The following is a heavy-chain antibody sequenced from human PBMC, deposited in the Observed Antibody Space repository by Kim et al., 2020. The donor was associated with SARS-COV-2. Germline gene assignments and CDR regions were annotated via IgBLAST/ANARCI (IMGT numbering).Heavy chain of an antibody. Sequence: SVKGRFTISRDNAKNTLYLQMNSLRAEDTAVYYCARDRDSSGWYGYYFDYWGRGTLVTVSS. V-gene: IGHV3-11*06. J-gene: IGHJ4*02. CDR3: ARDRDSSGWYGYYFDY. D-gene: IGHD6-19*01.